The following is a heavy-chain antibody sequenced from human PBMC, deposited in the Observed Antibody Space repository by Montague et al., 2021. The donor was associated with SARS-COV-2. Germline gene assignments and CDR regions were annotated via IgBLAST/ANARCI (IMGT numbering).Heavy chain of an antibody. CDR3: ARVGRQQLVRLSGMDV. CDR2: IYYSGST. CDR1: GGSISSSSYY. D-gene: IGHD6-13*01. V-gene: IGHV4-39*07. J-gene: IGHJ6*02. Sequence: SETLSLTCTVSGGSISSSSYYWGWIRQPPGKELEWIGSIYYSGSTYYXXXLKSRVTISVDTTKNRFSLKLSSVTAADTAVYYCARVGRQQLVRLSGMDVWGQGTTVTVSS.